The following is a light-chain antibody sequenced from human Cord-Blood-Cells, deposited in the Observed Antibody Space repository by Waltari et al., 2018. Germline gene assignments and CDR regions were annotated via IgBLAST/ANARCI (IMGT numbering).Light chain of an antibody. V-gene: IGKV1-39*01. CDR2: AAS. J-gene: IGKJ4*01. CDR3: QQSYSTPDT. Sequence: DIQMTQSPSSLSASVGDRVTITCRANQSISSYLNWYQQKPGKAPKLLIYAASSLQSGVPSRFSGSGSGTDFTLTISSLQPEDCSTYYCQQSYSTPDTFGGGTKVEIK. CDR1: QSISSY.